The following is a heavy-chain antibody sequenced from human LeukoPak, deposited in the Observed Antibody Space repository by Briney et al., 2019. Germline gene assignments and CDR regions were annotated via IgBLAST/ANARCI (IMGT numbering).Heavy chain of an antibody. V-gene: IGHV3-7*01. D-gene: IGHD1-7*01. CDR1: GFTFSSYW. J-gene: IGHJ4*02. CDR2: IKQDGSEK. Sequence: GGSLRLSCAASGFTFSSYWMIWVRQAPGKGLEWVANIKQDGSEKYYVDSVKGRFTISRDNAKNSLYLQMNSLRAEDTAVYYCASPILSGTTFIDYWGQGTLVTVSS. CDR3: ASPILSGTTFIDY.